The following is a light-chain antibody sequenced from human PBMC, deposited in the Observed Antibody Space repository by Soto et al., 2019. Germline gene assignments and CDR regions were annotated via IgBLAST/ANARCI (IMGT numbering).Light chain of an antibody. CDR1: QSISNW. CDR2: KAS. V-gene: IGKV1-5*03. CDR3: QQYNSYPWT. J-gene: IGKJ1*01. Sequence: DIQMTQSPSTLSASVGDRVTITCSASQSISNWLAWYQQKPGKAPKLLIYKASSLESGVPSRFSGSGSGTEFTLTISSLQPDDFATYYCQQYNSYPWTFGQGTKVEIK.